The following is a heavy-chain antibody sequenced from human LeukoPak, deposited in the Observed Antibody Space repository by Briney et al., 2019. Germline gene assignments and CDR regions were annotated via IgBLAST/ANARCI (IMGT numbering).Heavy chain of an antibody. CDR3: ARDYASGSYYNILEH. J-gene: IGHJ4*02. D-gene: IGHD3-10*01. V-gene: IGHV3-30*04. CDR2: ISYDGNIQ. CDR1: GFTFSFYA. Sequence: PGRSLRLSCAASGFTFSFYAMYWIRQAPGKALEWVAVISYDGNIQYCADSVKGRFTISRDDSKNTLYLQMNSLRADDTAVYYCARDYASGSYYNILEHWGQGTLVTVSS.